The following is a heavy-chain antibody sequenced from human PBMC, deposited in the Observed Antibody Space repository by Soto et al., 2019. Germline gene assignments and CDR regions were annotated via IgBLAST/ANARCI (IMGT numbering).Heavy chain of an antibody. D-gene: IGHD2-15*01. CDR1: GGSISSGDYY. CDR3: ARGYCSGGSCYSWDY. J-gene: IGHJ4*02. Sequence: PSETPSLTCTVSGGSISSGDYYWSWIRQPPGKGLEWIGYIYYSGSTYYNPSLKSRVTISVDTSKNQFSLKLSSVTAADTAVYYCARGYCSGGSCYSWDYWGQGTLVTVSS. V-gene: IGHV4-30-4*01. CDR2: IYYSGST.